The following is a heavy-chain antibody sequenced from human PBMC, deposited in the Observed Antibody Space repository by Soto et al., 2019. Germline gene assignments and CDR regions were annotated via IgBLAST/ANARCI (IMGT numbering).Heavy chain of an antibody. D-gene: IGHD6-19*01. Sequence: GSVKVSCKASGYTFTSNGISWVRQAPGQGLEWMGWISANKDLTKYAEKVQGRVTMTTDTSTSTAYMELRSLRSDDTAVYYCARDWSEPAVAGTLDYWGQGSPVTVSS. CDR3: ARDWSEPAVAGTLDY. J-gene: IGHJ4*02. CDR1: GYTFTSNG. CDR2: ISANKDLT. V-gene: IGHV1-18*04.